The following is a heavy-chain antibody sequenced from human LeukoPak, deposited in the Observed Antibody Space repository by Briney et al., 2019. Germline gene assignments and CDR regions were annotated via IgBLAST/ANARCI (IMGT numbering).Heavy chain of an antibody. CDR3: ARDPDPFSRLSVFDI. J-gene: IGHJ3*02. D-gene: IGHD3-16*02. V-gene: IGHV6-1*01. CDR1: GDSVTSNSAA. CDR2: TYYRSKWYN. Sequence: SQTLSLTCAISGDSVTSNSAAWNWIRQSPSRGLESLGRTYYRSKWYNDYAVSVKSRININPDTSKNQFSLQLNSLIPEDTAVYYCARDPDPFSRLSVFDIWGQGTMVTVSS.